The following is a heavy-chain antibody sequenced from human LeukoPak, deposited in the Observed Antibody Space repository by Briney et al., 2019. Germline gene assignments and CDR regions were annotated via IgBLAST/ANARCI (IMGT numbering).Heavy chain of an antibody. D-gene: IGHD3-22*01. Sequence: GGSLRLSCAAFGFTFSSYGMHWVRQAPGKGLEWVAVIWYDGSNKYYADSVKGRFTISRDNSKNTLYLQMNSLRAEDTAVYYCATSQGYYYDSSGYYSLDYWGQGTLVTVSS. CDR1: GFTFSSYG. CDR3: ATSQGYYYDSSGYYSLDY. CDR2: IWYDGSNK. J-gene: IGHJ4*02. V-gene: IGHV3-33*01.